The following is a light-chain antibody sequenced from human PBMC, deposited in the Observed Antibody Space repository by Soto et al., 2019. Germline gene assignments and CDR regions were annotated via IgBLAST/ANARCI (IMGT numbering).Light chain of an antibody. V-gene: IGLV1-51*01. J-gene: IGLJ3*02. Sequence: QSALTQPPSVSAAPGQKVTISCSGSSSNIGKNYVSWYQQLPGTAPKLLIYDNNKRPSGIPDRFSGSKSGTSATLGITGLQTGDEADYYCGTWDSSLSAGRVFGGGTKVTVL. CDR2: DNN. CDR1: SSNIGKNY. CDR3: GTWDSSLSAGRV.